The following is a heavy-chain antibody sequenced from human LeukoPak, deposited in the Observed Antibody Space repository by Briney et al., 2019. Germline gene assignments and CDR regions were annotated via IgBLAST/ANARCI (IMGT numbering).Heavy chain of an antibody. CDR2: INHSGRT. Sequence: PSETLSLTCAVYGGSFSGYYWNWIRQPPGKGLEWIGEINHSGRTNYNPSLKSRVTISVDTSKNQFSLKLSSVTAADTAVYYCARDLNGGIDYWGQGTLVTVSS. CDR3: ARDLNGGIDY. D-gene: IGHD3-16*01. J-gene: IGHJ4*02. CDR1: GGSFSGYY. V-gene: IGHV4-34*01.